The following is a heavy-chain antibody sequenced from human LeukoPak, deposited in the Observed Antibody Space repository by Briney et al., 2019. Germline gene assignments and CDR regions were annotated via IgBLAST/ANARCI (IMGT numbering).Heavy chain of an antibody. D-gene: IGHD2-15*01. Sequence: GGSLRLSCAASGFTFDDYAMHWVRQAPGKGLEWVSLISWDGGSTYYADSVKGRFTISRDNGKNSLYLQMNSLRAEDTALYYCASGYCSGGSCETSYFQHWGQGTLVTVSS. CDR3: ASGYCSGGSCETSYFQH. V-gene: IGHV3-43D*03. CDR2: ISWDGGST. J-gene: IGHJ1*01. CDR1: GFTFDDYA.